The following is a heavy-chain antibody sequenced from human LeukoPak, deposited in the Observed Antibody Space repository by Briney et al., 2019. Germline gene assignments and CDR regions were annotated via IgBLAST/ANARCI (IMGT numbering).Heavy chain of an antibody. D-gene: IGHD5-18*01. CDR1: GYTFTDFG. V-gene: IGHV1-18*01. CDR3: VRDLGVDTSMIFFDY. Sequence: ASVKVSCKASGYTFTDFGVSWVRQAPGQRLEWMGWISAYNGNTNYVQKFQGRVTMTTDISTSTAYMELRSLRSDDTAVFYCVRDLGVDTSMIFFDYWGQGTRVTVSS. J-gene: IGHJ4*02. CDR2: ISAYNGNT.